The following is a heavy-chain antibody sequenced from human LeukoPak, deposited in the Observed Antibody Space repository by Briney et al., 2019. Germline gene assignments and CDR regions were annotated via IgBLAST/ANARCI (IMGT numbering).Heavy chain of an antibody. J-gene: IGHJ3*02. CDR1: GYTFTSYG. CDR3: ARDPGRDAFDI. D-gene: IGHD1-14*01. V-gene: IGHV1-69*04. Sequence: SVKVSCKASGYTFTSYGISWVRQAPGQGLEWMGRIIRILGIVNYAQKFQGRVTITADKSTSTAYMELSSLRSEDTAVYYCARDPGRDAFDIWGQGTMVTVSS. CDR2: IIRILGIV.